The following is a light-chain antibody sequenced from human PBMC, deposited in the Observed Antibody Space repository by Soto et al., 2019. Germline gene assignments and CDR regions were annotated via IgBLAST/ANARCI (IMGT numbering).Light chain of an antibody. CDR3: QQYNNWPVT. J-gene: IGKJ1*01. V-gene: IGKV3-15*01. CDR2: GAS. CDR1: QGVSSN. Sequence: EIVMTQSPAPLSVSPGERATLSCRASQGVSSNLAWYQQKPGQAPRLLIYGASTRATGIPARFSGSGSGTEFTLTIRSLQSEDFAVYYCQQYNNWPVTFGQRTKVEIK.